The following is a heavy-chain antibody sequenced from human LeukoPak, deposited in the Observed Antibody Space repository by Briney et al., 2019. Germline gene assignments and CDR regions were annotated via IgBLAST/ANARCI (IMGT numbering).Heavy chain of an antibody. Sequence: PGGSLRLSCAASGFAFSNYGMNWARQAPGKGLEWVSYISSSSSTIYYADSVKGRFTISRDNAKNSLYLQMNSLRDEDTAVYCCARVLCSGGSCYLDYWGQGTLVTVSS. V-gene: IGHV3-48*02. D-gene: IGHD2-15*01. J-gene: IGHJ4*02. CDR3: ARVLCSGGSCYLDY. CDR2: ISSSSSTI. CDR1: GFAFSNYG.